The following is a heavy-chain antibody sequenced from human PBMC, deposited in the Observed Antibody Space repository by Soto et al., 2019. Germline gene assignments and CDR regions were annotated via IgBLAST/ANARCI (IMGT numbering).Heavy chain of an antibody. Sequence: QVQLVESGGGVVQPGRSLRLSCAASAFTFRTYAIHWVRQAPGKGLEWVTLISSDGSKKYYADSVKGRFTISRDNSKNTLYVQMNSLRVEDTAVYYCARDRGESYARGGDAYDIWGQGTRVTVSS. CDR2: ISSDGSKK. V-gene: IGHV3-30-3*01. J-gene: IGHJ3*02. CDR3: ARDRGESYARGGDAYDI. CDR1: AFTFRTYA. D-gene: IGHD2-2*01.